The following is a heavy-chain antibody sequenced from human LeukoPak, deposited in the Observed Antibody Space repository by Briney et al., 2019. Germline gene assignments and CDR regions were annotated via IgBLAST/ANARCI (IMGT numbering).Heavy chain of an antibody. CDR2: ISGSGGST. D-gene: IGHD6-19*01. CDR3: AKDSSGPLYYLDY. CDR1: GFTFSSYA. Sequence: GGSLRLSCAASGFTFSSYAMSWVRQAPGKGLEWVSAISGSGGSTYYADSVKGRFTVSRDNSKNTLYLQMNSLRVEDMAVYYCAKDSSGPLYYLDYWGQGALVTVSS. J-gene: IGHJ4*02. V-gene: IGHV3-23*01.